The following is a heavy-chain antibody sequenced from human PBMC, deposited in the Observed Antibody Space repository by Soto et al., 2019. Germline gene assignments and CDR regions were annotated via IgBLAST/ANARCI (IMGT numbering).Heavy chain of an antibody. D-gene: IGHD2-8*02. CDR3: ASHFTGVLVLGTAPPGGDNYGWDV. J-gene: IGHJ6*02. Sequence: QVQLVQSGAEVKKPGSSVKVSCKASGGTFSRYTLTWLRQAPGQGLEWMGRIIPILDIPNYEQNFQGRATITAEESTSTATMARSSLRSDDTAVYYCASHFTGVLVLGTAPPGGDNYGWDVWGQGTTVTVSS. CDR2: IIPILDIP. V-gene: IGHV1-69*02. CDR1: GGTFSRYT.